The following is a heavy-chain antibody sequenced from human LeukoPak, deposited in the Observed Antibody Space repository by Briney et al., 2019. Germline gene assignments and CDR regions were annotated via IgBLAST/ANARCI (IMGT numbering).Heavy chain of an antibody. D-gene: IGHD5-18*01. CDR3: ARGGYSYGYGTYYYGMDV. V-gene: IGHV3-66*01. Sequence: GGSLRLSCAASGFTFSNYAMNWVRQAPGKGLEWVSVIYSGGSTYYADSVKGRFTISRDNSKNTLYLQMNSLRAEDTAVYYCARGGYSYGYGTYYYGMDVWGQGTTVTVSS. CDR2: IYSGGST. CDR1: GFTFSNYA. J-gene: IGHJ6*02.